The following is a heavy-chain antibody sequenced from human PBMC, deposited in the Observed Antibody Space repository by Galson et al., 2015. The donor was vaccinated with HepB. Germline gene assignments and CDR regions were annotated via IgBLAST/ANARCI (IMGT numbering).Heavy chain of an antibody. CDR1: GYTFTTYY. Sequence: SCKASGYTFTTYYVNWIRQPPGKGLEWIGSTHSSGNTNYNPSLTSRVTITMDTSKNQFSLRLTSLSAADTAVYYCARAVRAFDYHETGGHSDVEYWGQGTLVTVSS. CDR2: THSSGNT. J-gene: IGHJ4*02. CDR3: ARAVRAFDYHETGGHSDVEY. D-gene: IGHD4-23*01. V-gene: IGHV4-59*01.